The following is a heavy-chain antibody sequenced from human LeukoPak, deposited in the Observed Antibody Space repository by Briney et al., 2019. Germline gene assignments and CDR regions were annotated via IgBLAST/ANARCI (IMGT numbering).Heavy chain of an antibody. J-gene: IGHJ5*01. CDR1: GYTFTDYF. Sequence: GASVKVSCKASGYTFTDYFMHWARQAPGQGIEWMGWISPNSGGTNYAQKFQGRVTMTRDTSISTAYMDLRGLISDDTAMYFCAREIAAATCLDSWGQGTLVTVSS. V-gene: IGHV1-2*02. CDR3: AREIAAATCLDS. D-gene: IGHD6-13*01. CDR2: ISPNSGGT.